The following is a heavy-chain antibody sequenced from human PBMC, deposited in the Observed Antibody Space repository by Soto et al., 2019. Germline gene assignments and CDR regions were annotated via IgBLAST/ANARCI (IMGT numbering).Heavy chain of an antibody. CDR3: ARDQGEDMVRGAGPWFDP. J-gene: IGHJ5*02. D-gene: IGHD3-10*01. V-gene: IGHV4-59*01. CDR1: GGSISSYY. Sequence: LSLTCTVSGGSISSYYWSWIRQPPGKGLEWIGYIYYSGSTNYNPSLKSRVTISVDTSKNQFSLKLSSVTAADTAVYYCARDQGEDMVRGAGPWFDPWGQGTLVTVSS. CDR2: IYYSGST.